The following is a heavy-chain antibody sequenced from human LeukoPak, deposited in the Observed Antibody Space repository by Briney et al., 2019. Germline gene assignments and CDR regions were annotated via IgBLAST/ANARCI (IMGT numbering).Heavy chain of an antibody. Sequence: PGGSLRLSCAASGFTFSSYSMNWVRQSPGKGLEWVSSISSSSSYIFYADSVKGRFTISRDNAENSLYLHVDSLRAEDTAVYYCARDLGSGSHGDIDYWGQGTLVTVSS. J-gene: IGHJ4*02. CDR1: GFTFSSYS. D-gene: IGHD1-26*01. V-gene: IGHV3-21*01. CDR3: ARDLGSGSHGDIDY. CDR2: ISSSSSYI.